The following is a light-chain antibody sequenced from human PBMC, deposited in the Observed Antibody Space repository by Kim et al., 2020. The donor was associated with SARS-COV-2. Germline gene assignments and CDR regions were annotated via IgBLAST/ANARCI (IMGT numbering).Light chain of an antibody. Sequence: DSQMTQSPSTLSASVGDRVTITCRASQSISSWLAWYQQKPGKAPKLLIYKASSLESGVPSRFSGSGSGTEFTLTISSLQPDDFATYYCKQYNSSPCTFGQGATVDIK. CDR1: QSISSW. J-gene: IGKJ1*01. CDR2: KAS. CDR3: KQYNSSPCT. V-gene: IGKV1-5*03.